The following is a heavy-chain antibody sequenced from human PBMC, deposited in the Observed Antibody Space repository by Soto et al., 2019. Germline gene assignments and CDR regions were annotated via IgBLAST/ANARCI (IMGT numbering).Heavy chain of an antibody. CDR2: IHHSGST. CDR1: GASISTDNW. Sequence: QVQLQESGPGLVKPSGTLSLTCAVSGASISTDNWWSWVRQPPGKGLEWIGAIHHSGSTTYNTSLESRVTTAVDKSKNQFSLDLISVTAADTAMYYCARGYAFDIWGQGTMVAVSS. J-gene: IGHJ3*02. V-gene: IGHV4-4*02. CDR3: ARGYAFDI.